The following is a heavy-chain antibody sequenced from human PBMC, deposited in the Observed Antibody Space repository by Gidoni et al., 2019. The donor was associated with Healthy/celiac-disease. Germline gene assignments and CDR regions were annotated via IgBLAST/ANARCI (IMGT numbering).Heavy chain of an antibody. CDR3: AREAGPVGYFDWLLEIGYGMDV. Sequence: QLQLQESGPGLVKPSETLSLTCTVSGGSISSSSYYWGWIRQPPGKGLEWIGSIYYSGSTYYNPSLKSRVTISVDTSKNQFSLKLSSVTAADTAVYYCAREAGPVGYFDWLLEIGYGMDVWGQGTTVTVSS. D-gene: IGHD3-9*01. J-gene: IGHJ6*02. CDR2: IYYSGST. V-gene: IGHV4-39*02. CDR1: GGSISSSSYY.